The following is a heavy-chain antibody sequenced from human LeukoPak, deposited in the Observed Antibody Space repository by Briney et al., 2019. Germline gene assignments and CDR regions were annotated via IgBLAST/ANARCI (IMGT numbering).Heavy chain of an antibody. Sequence: PSETLSLTCAVYGGSFSGYYWSWIRQPPGKGLEWIGEINHSGSTNYNPSLKSRVTISVDTSKNQFSLKLSSVTAADTAVYYCARWADIVVVPAAILIGAEVHSWFDPWGQGTLVTVSS. CDR1: GGSFSGYY. CDR2: INHSGST. D-gene: IGHD2-2*01. J-gene: IGHJ5*02. CDR3: ARWADIVVVPAAILIGAEVHSWFDP. V-gene: IGHV4-34*01.